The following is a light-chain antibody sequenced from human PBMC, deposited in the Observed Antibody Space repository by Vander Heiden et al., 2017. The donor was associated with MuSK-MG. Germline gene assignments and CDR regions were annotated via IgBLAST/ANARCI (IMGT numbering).Light chain of an antibody. J-gene: IGKJ1*01. CDR3: QQSYSTPWT. V-gene: IGKV1-39*01. CDR1: QSISSY. CDR2: AAS. Sequence: DIHMTQSPSSPSASLGDRVTITCRASQSISSYLKWYQQKPGKAPKLLIYAASSLQSGVPARFSGSGSGTDFTLTISSLQPEDFATYYGQQSYSTPWTFGQGTRVEIK.